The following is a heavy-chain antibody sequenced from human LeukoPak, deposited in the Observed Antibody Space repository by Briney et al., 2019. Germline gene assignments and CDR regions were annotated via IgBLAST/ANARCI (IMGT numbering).Heavy chain of an antibody. Sequence: SVQVSCKASGFTFTSTAVQWVRQARGQRLEWIGWILVGSGNTNYAQMFQERVTLTWDVSTSTAYMVLSSLRSEDTAIYYCASDPPYTSSSAWWGQGTLVTLSS. CDR3: ASDPPYTSSSAW. CDR2: ILVGSGNT. V-gene: IGHV1-58*01. CDR1: GFTFTSTA. D-gene: IGHD2-2*01. J-gene: IGHJ4*02.